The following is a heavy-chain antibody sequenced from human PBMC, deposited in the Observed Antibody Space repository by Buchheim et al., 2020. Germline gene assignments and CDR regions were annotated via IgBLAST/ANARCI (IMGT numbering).Heavy chain of an antibody. CDR3: ARGGNRKVTGTRWWFDP. Sequence: QVQLQQWGAGLLKPSETLSLTCAVYGGSFSGYYWSWIRQPPGKGLEWIGEINHSGSTNYKPSLKSRVTISVDTSKNQFSLKLSSVTAADTAIYYCARGGNRKVTGTRWWFDPWGQGTL. V-gene: IGHV4-34*01. J-gene: IGHJ5*02. CDR2: INHSGST. CDR1: GGSFSGYY. D-gene: IGHD6-19*01.